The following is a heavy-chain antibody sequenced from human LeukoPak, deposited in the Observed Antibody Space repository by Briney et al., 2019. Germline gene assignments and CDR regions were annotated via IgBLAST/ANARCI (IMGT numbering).Heavy chain of an antibody. CDR1: GGSFSGYY. D-gene: IGHD6-13*01. J-gene: IGHJ4*02. V-gene: IGHV4-34*01. CDR3: ARGYRAAGTACHPYFDY. CDR2: INHSGST. Sequence: PSETLSLTCAVYGGSFSGYYWSWIRQPPGKGLEWIGEINHSGSTNYNPSLKSRVTISVDTSKNQFSLKLSSVTAADTAVYYCARGYRAAGTACHPYFDYWGQGTLVTVSS.